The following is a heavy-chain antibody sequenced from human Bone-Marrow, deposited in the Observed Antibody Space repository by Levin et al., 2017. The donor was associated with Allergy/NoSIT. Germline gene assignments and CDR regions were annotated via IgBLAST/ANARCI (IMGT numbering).Heavy chain of an antibody. D-gene: IGHD6-19*01. J-gene: IGHJ4*02. CDR3: AKSGAREISSGWYADY. CDR1: GFAFNSYA. V-gene: IGHV3-30-3*02. CDR2: IPYDGNTK. Sequence: SCAASGFAFNSYALHWVRQAPGKGLEWVAIIPYDGNTKFYADSVKGRFTISRDNSKNTLYLQMSSLRLEDTAIYYCAKSGAREISSGWYADYWGQGTLVTVSS.